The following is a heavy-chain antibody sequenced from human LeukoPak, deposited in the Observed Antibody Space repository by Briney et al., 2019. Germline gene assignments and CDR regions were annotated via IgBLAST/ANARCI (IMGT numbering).Heavy chain of an antibody. V-gene: IGHV1-8*01. Sequence: ASVKVSCKASGYTFTSYDINWVRQATGQGLEWMGWMNPNSGNTGYAQKFQGRVTMTRNTSISTAYMELSSLRSEDTAVYYCARPHAKRVPAAVYYFDYWGQGTLVTVSS. D-gene: IGHD2-2*01. CDR1: GYTFTSYD. CDR2: MNPNSGNT. J-gene: IGHJ4*02. CDR3: ARPHAKRVPAAVYYFDY.